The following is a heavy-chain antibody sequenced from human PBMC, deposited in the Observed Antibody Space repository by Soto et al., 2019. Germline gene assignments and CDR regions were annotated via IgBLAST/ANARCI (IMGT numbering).Heavy chain of an antibody. Sequence: SETQSLIGTVSGGSISSSSSYSGWIRQPPGKALEWIGNIYYSAPTYYNPSLKSPVTMSVDTSKNHFSLNLSSVTAADTAVYYCARMTRSSLSCYYFELWAEGALVTFSA. CDR1: GGSISSSSSY. J-gene: IGHJ4*01. CDR2: IYYSAPT. V-gene: IGHV4-39*01. D-gene: IGHD2-21*01. CDR3: ARMTRSSLSCYYFEL.